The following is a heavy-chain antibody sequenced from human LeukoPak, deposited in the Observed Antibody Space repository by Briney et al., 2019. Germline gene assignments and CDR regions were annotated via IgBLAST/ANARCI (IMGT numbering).Heavy chain of an antibody. Sequence: GASMLLSCAAAGFSISSSGSCWGRHAREGLQGRGSNISSSSSTIYYAGSVTGRFTTSRDNAKNSLYLQMNTLRAEDTAVYYCARGPVPAAGFAFDIWGQGTMVTVSS. J-gene: IGHJ3*02. CDR1: GFSISSSG. CDR2: ISSSSSTI. V-gene: IGHV3-48*01. CDR3: ARGPVPAAGFAFDI. D-gene: IGHD2-2*01.